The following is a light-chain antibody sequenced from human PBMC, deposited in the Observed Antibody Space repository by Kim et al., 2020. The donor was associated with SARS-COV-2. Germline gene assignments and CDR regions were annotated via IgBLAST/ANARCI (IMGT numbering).Light chain of an antibody. V-gene: IGKV4-1*01. CDR1: QSVLYSSDNKIY. J-gene: IGKJ5*01. Sequence: DIVMTQSPDSLAVSLGERATINCKSSQSVLYSSDNKIYLAWYQQKSGQPPKLLIYWASTRESGVPDRFSGSGSGTDFTLTISSLQAEDVAVYYCQQYYSTPITFGEGTRLEIK. CDR2: WAS. CDR3: QQYYSTPIT.